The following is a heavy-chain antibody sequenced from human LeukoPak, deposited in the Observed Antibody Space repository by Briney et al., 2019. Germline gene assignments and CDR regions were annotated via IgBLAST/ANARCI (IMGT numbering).Heavy chain of an antibody. Sequence: SETLSLTCTIFGDSVSRSDSYWDWIRQPPGKGLEWIGTIYYSGRTYYSPSLKRRVTLSVHMSNNQFSLTLSSVTAADTALYFCARRRYYDSSGYLEWGQGTLGTVSS. CDR2: IYYSGRT. D-gene: IGHD3-22*01. V-gene: IGHV4-39*01. CDR3: ARRRYYDSSGYLE. J-gene: IGHJ1*01. CDR1: GDSVSRSDSY.